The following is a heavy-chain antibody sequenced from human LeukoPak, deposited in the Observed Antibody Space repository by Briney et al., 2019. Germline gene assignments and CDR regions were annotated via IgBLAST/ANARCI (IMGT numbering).Heavy chain of an antibody. CDR2: ISRSSSTI. J-gene: IGHJ4*02. Sequence: GGSLRLSCAASGFTFSDYSMNWVRQAPGKGLEWVSYISRSSSTIYYADSVKGRFTIPRDNAKNSLYLQMNSLRDEDTAVYYCARDAYYYGSGSNFDYWGQGTLVTVSS. V-gene: IGHV3-48*02. CDR3: ARDAYYYGSGSNFDY. CDR1: GFTFSDYS. D-gene: IGHD3-10*01.